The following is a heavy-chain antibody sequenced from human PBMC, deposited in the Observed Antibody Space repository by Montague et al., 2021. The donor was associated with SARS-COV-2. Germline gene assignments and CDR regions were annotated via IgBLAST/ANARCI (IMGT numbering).Heavy chain of an antibody. CDR1: GFTLNSYA. Sequence: SLRLSCAASGFTLNSYAMSWVRQAPGKGLEWVSIIYSGGSSPYYSDSXXVRFTISRDNSKDTLYLQMNSMIAEDTAVYYCAKTHRYYNRNFDYWGQGTLVTVSS. CDR3: AKTHRYYNRNFDY. J-gene: IGHJ4*02. CDR2: IYSGGSSP. D-gene: IGHD3-22*01. V-gene: IGHV3-23*03.